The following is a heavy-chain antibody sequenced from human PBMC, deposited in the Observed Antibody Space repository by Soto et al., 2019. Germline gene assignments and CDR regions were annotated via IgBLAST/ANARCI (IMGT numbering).Heavy chain of an antibody. CDR2: IYYSGST. CDR1: GGSISSSSYY. J-gene: IGHJ4*02. V-gene: IGHV4-39*01. CDR3: ARIYYDSVFDY. Sequence: SEKLSHTCTVSGGSISSSSYYWGWIRQHPGKGLEWIGSIYYSGSTYYNPSLKSRVTISVDTSKNQFSLKLSSVTAADTAVYYCARIYYDSVFDYWGQGTLVT. D-gene: IGHD3-22*01.